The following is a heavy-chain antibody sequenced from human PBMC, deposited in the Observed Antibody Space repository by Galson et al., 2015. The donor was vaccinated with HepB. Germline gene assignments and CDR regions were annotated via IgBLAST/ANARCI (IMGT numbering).Heavy chain of an antibody. CDR1: GFTFSSYG. CDR3: ARGGASILTGYYISPFDY. CDR2: IWYDGSNK. D-gene: IGHD3-9*01. V-gene: IGHV3-33*08. Sequence: LRLSCAASGFTFSSYGMHWVRQAPGKGLEWVAVIWYDGSNKYYADSVKGRFTISRDNSKNTLYLQMNSLRAEDTAVYYCARGGASILTGYYISPFDYWGQGTLVTVSS. J-gene: IGHJ4*02.